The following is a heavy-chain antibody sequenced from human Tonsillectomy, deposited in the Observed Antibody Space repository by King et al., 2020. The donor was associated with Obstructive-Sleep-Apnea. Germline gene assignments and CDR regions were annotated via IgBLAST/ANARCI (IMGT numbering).Heavy chain of an antibody. Sequence: VQLVESGGGLVQPGGSLRLSCAASGFTFSSCSMNWVRQAPGKGLEWVSYISSSSSTIYYADSVKGRFTISRDNAKNSLYLQMNSLRAEDTAVYYCARDPLQLWQNNHYYYGMDVWGQGTTVTVSS. D-gene: IGHD5-18*01. J-gene: IGHJ6*02. CDR2: ISSSSSTI. CDR3: ARDPLQLWQNNHYYYGMDV. V-gene: IGHV3-48*04. CDR1: GFTFSSCS.